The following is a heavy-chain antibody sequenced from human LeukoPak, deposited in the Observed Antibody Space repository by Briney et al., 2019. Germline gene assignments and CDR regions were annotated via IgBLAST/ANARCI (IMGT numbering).Heavy chain of an antibody. Sequence: GGSLRLSCAASGFTFNVYSMNWVRQAPGKGLEWVSFISSSLDSSMYYADSVKGRFTISRDNAKNSLYLQMNSLRAEDTAVYYCAKDLFMTPAYMDVWGKGTTVTISS. J-gene: IGHJ6*03. V-gene: IGHV3-48*01. CDR3: AKDLFMTPAYMDV. CDR1: GFTFNVYS. D-gene: IGHD3-16*01. CDR2: ISSSLDSSM.